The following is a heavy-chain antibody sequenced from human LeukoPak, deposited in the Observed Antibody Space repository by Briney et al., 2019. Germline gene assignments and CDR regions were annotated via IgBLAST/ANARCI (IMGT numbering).Heavy chain of an antibody. V-gene: IGHV5-51*01. CDR2: IYPGDSDT. D-gene: IGHD6-6*01. CDR1: GYSFTSYW. Sequence: GESLKISCKGSGYSFTSYWIGWVRQMPGKRLEWMGIIYPGDSDTRYSPSFQGQVTISADKSISTAYLQWSSLKASDTAMYYCARNLVAGGGYYYGMDVWGQGTTVTVSS. CDR3: ARNLVAGGGYYYGMDV. J-gene: IGHJ6*02.